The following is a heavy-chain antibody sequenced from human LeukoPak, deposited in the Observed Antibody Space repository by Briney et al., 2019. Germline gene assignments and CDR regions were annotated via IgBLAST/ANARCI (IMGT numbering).Heavy chain of an antibody. Sequence: SETLSLTCAVYGGSFSGYYWSWIRQPPGKGLEWIGNIYYSGTTNYNPSLKSRVTISVDTSKNQFSLKLSSVTAADTAVYYCARYSSSWRFDYWGQGTLVTVSS. D-gene: IGHD6-13*01. J-gene: IGHJ4*02. CDR1: GGSFSGYY. V-gene: IGHV4-59*08. CDR2: IYYSGTT. CDR3: ARYSSSWRFDY.